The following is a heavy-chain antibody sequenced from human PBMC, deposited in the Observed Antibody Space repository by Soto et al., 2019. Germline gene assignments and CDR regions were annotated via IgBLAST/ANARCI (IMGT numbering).Heavy chain of an antibody. D-gene: IGHD2-2*02. J-gene: IGHJ4*02. CDR2: ISGSGGST. Sequence: GESLKISCAASGFTFSSYAMSWVRQAPGKGLEWFSAISGSGGSTYYADSVKGRFTISRDNSKNTLYLQMNSLRAEDTAVYYCAKGPPHQLLYLFDYWGQGTLVTVSS. CDR1: GFTFSSYA. V-gene: IGHV3-23*01. CDR3: AKGPPHQLLYLFDY.